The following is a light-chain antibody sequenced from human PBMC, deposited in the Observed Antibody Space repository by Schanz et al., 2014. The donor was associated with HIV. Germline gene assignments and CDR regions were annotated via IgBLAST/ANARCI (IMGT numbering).Light chain of an antibody. CDR2: GAS. V-gene: IGKV3-20*01. J-gene: IGKJ3*01. CDR1: QSISSY. CDR3: QQYGSAPPFT. Sequence: EIVLTQSPGTLSLSPGERATLSCRASQSISSYLAWYQQKPXXXXXXXXYGASSRATGIPDRFSGSGSGTDFTLTISSLEPEDFAVYYCQQYGSAPPFTFAPGTKVDIK.